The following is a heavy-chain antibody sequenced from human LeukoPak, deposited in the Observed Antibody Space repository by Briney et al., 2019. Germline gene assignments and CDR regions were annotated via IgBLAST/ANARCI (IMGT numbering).Heavy chain of an antibody. D-gene: IGHD2-2*01. J-gene: IGHJ4*02. CDR1: GLTFSSYD. V-gene: IGHV3-48*03. CDR2: ISNSGNTI. CDR3: DTRPRY. Sequence: GGSLRLSCVGSGLTFSSYDMNWVRQAPGKGLEWISYISNSGNTIYYADSVKGRFTISRDNAKNSLYLQMNSLRAEDTAVYYCDTRPRYWGQGTLVTVSS.